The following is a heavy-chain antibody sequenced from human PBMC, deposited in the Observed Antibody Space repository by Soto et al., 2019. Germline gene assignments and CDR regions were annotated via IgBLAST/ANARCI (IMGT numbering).Heavy chain of an antibody. J-gene: IGHJ4*02. CDR2: IKSKTDGGTT. CDR3: TTLYSGSFDY. CDR1: GFTSSNAW. D-gene: IGHD1-26*01. Sequence: GGSLRLSCAASGFTSSNAWMSWVRQAPGKGPEWVGRIKSKTDGGTTDHAAPVKGRFTISRDDSRNTLYLQMNSLRTEDTAVYYCTTLYSGSFDYWGQGTLVTVSS. V-gene: IGHV3-15*01.